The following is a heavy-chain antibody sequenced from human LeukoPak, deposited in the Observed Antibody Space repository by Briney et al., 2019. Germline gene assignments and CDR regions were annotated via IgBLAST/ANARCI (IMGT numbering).Heavy chain of an antibody. CDR2: IIPIFGTA. J-gene: IGHJ3*02. V-gene: IGHV1-69*05. D-gene: IGHD3-10*01. Sequence: SVKVSCKASGGTFSSYAISWVRQAPGQGLEWMGGIIPIFGTANYAQKFQGRVTITRDTSASTAYMELSSLRSEDTAVYYCARLWFGELGFDIWGQGTMVTVSS. CDR3: ARLWFGELGFDI. CDR1: GGTFSSYA.